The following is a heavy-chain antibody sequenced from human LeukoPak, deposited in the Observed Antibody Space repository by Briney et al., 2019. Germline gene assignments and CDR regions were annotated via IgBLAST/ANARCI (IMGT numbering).Heavy chain of an antibody. D-gene: IGHD2-2*01. CDR1: GFTFSDYY. V-gene: IGHV3-11*01. Sequence: PGGSLRLSCAASGFTFSDYYMSWIRQAPGKGLEWVSYISSSGSTIYYADSVKGRFTISRDNAKNSLYLQMNSLRAEDTAVYYCASHCSSTSCYPPLDYWGQGTLVTVSS. CDR3: ASHCSSTSCYPPLDY. CDR2: ISSSGSTI. J-gene: IGHJ4*02.